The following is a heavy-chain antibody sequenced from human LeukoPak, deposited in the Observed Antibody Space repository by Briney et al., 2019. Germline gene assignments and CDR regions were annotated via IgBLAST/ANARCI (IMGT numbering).Heavy chain of an antibody. J-gene: IGHJ6*03. CDR1: GYTFTSYI. D-gene: IGHD6-13*01. Sequence: KPGASVKVSCKASGYTFTSYIISWVRQAPGQGLEWMGWINAYNGNTDYAQRVQGRVTMTTDTSTSTAYREVRSLRSDDTAVYYCARDRHIAAAVYYYYMDVWGKGTPVTVSS. CDR2: INAYNGNT. V-gene: IGHV1-18*01. CDR3: ARDRHIAAAVYYYYMDV.